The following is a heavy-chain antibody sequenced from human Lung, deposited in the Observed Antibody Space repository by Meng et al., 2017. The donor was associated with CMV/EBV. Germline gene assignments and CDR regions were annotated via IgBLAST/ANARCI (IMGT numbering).Heavy chain of an antibody. V-gene: IGHV1-8*01. CDR3: ARTRIEVEPDGTKIKYYNYGMDV. D-gene: IGHD2-15*01. CDR1: GYTFTTYD. Sequence: SVKVSXKASGYTFTTYDINWVRQATGQGLEWMGWMNPNSGNTGYAQKFQGRVAMTRVTSISTAYMELSSLTSDDTAVYYCARTRIEVEPDGTKIKYYNYGMDVWGQGTXVTVAS. J-gene: IGHJ6*02. CDR2: MNPNSGNT.